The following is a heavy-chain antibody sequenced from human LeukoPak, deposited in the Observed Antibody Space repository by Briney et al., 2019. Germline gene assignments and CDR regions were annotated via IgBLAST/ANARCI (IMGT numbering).Heavy chain of an antibody. CDR2: ITYRSTYI. J-gene: IGHJ4*02. Sequence: GGSLRLSCAASGFTFSSYSMNWVRQAPGKGLEWVSSITYRSTYIYYADSVKGRFTISRDNAKNSLYLQMNSLRADDTAVYYCARGIAAAVFDYWGQGTLVTVSS. CDR1: GFTFSSYS. V-gene: IGHV3-21*01. D-gene: IGHD6-13*01. CDR3: ARGIAAAVFDY.